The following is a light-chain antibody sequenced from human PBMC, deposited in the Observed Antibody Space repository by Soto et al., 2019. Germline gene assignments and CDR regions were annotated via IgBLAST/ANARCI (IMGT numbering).Light chain of an antibody. J-gene: IGKJ4*01. Sequence: EIVMTQSPATLSVSPGERATLSCRASQSVSSNLAWYQQKPGQAPRLLIYGASTRATGIPARFSGSGSDTEFTLTISSLQSEDVAVYYCQQYNNWPPLTFDGGTKVEIK. V-gene: IGKV3-15*01. CDR3: QQYNNWPPLT. CDR2: GAS. CDR1: QSVSSN.